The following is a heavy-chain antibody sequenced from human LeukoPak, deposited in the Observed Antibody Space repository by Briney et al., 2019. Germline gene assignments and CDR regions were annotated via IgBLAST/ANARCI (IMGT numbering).Heavy chain of an antibody. CDR3: ARGRSPNWFDL. CDR2: TYYRSKWNH. V-gene: IGHV6-1*01. CDR1: GDSVSSTTIT. Sequence: SQTLSLTCVISGDSVSSTTITWNWIRQSPSRGLEWLSRTYYRSKWNHDFAVSVKSRITVNPDTSRNQLSLQLNSVTPEDAAVYYCARGRSPNWFDLWGPGTLITVSS. J-gene: IGHJ5*02.